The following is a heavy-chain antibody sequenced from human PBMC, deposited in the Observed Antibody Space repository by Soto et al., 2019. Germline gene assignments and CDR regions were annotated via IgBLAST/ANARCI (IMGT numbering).Heavy chain of an antibody. J-gene: IGHJ4*02. V-gene: IGHV3-23*01. CDR1: GFTFSSYA. D-gene: IGHD3-9*01. Sequence: EVQLLESGGGLVQPGGSLRLSCAASGFTFSSYAMSWVRQAPGKGLEWVSAISGSGGSTYYADSVKGRFTISRDNSKNTLYLQMSSLRAEYTAVYYCAKEERYFDCFDYWGQGTLVTVSS. CDR3: AKEERYFDCFDY. CDR2: ISGSGGST.